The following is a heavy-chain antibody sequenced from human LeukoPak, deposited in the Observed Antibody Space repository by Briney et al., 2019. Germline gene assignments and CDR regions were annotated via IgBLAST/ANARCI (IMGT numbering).Heavy chain of an antibody. CDR1: GYTFYDYG. CDR2: IGADTGNT. V-gene: IGHV1-18*04. D-gene: IGHD4-17*01. Sequence: ASVKVSCKTSGYTFYDYGISWVRQAPGQGLEWMGWIGADTGNTNFAQKLQDRVTMTTDTSTSTAYMELRSLTSDDTAVYYCARDSLRSYYFDYWGQGTLVTVSS. CDR3: ARDSLRSYYFDY. J-gene: IGHJ4*02.